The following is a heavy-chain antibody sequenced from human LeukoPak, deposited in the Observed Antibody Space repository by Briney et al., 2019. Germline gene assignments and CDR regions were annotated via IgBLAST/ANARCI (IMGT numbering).Heavy chain of an antibody. D-gene: IGHD6-6*01. V-gene: IGHV1-46*01. Sequence: ASVKVSCKASGYTFTSYYMHWVRQAPGQGLEWMGIINPSGGSTSYAQKFQGRVTITADESTSTAYMELSSLRSEDTAVYYCATFEYSSSSVASWFDPWGQGTLVTVSS. CDR1: GYTFTSYY. J-gene: IGHJ5*02. CDR3: ATFEYSSSSVASWFDP. CDR2: INPSGGST.